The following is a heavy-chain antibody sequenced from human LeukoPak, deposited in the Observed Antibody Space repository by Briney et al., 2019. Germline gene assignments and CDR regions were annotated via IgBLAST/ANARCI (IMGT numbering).Heavy chain of an antibody. CDR2: IYYGGNT. CDR3: ARIGHEDYYFDY. J-gene: IGHJ4*02. CDR1: GGSISSSSYH. V-gene: IGHV4-39*07. Sequence: SETLSLTCTVSGGSISSSSYHWGWIRQPPGKGLEWIGSIYYGGNTYYNPSLKSRVTISVDTSKNQFSLKLSSVTAADTAVYYCARIGHEDYYFDYWGQGTLVTVSS.